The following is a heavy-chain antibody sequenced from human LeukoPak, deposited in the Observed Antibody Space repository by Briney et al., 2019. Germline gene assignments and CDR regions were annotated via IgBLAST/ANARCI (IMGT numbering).Heavy chain of an antibody. D-gene: IGHD3-10*02. CDR3: ARCSGYGMDV. Sequence: PGGSLRLSCAASGFTVSSNYMSWVRQAPGKGLEWVAVMSFDGTHIYYADSVKGRFTISRDNSKNTLYLQMNSLRAEDTAVYYCARCSGYGMDVWGQGTTVTVSS. CDR1: GFTVSSNY. CDR2: MSFDGTHI. V-gene: IGHV3-30-3*01. J-gene: IGHJ6*02.